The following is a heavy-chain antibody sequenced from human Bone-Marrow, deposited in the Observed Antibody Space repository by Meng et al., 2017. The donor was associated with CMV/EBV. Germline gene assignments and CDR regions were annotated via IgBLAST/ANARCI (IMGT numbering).Heavy chain of an antibody. CDR1: GYTFTSYD. CDR3: ARVARPTLFYDFWSGYYGGGYYYGMDV. J-gene: IGHJ6*02. V-gene: IGHV1-8*01. Sequence: ASVKVSCKASGYTFTSYDINWVRQATGQGLEWMGWMNPNSGNTGYAQKFQGRVTMTRNTSISTAYMELSSLRSEDTAVYYCARVARPTLFYDFWSGYYGGGYYYGMDVWGQGPTVTVSS. D-gene: IGHD3-3*01. CDR2: MNPNSGNT.